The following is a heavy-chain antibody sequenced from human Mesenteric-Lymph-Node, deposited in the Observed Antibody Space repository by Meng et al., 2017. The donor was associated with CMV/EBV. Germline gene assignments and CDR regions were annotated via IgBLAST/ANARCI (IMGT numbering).Heavy chain of an antibody. Sequence: CTCSGSTFSNSWIAWVRQMPGKGLEWMGIIYPGDSDTRYSPSFQGQVTISADKSISTAYLQWSSLKASDTAMYYCARRIPAAGQFDFWGQGTLVTVSS. CDR2: IYPGDSDT. J-gene: IGHJ4*02. CDR1: GSTFSNSW. V-gene: IGHV5-51*01. CDR3: ARRIPAAGQFDF. D-gene: IGHD6-13*01.